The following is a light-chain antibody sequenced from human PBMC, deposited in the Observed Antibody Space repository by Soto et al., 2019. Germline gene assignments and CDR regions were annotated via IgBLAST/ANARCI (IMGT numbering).Light chain of an antibody. Sequence: IVLTQSPDTLSLSPGERATVSCRASQSVSSSQLVWYQQKPGQAPRLLIYAASSRATGIPDRFSGSGSGTDLTLTVSELETEDFAVYYCQHYANSVWTFGQGTKVEIK. J-gene: IGKJ1*01. V-gene: IGKV3-20*01. CDR3: QHYANSVWT. CDR2: AAS. CDR1: QSVSSSQ.